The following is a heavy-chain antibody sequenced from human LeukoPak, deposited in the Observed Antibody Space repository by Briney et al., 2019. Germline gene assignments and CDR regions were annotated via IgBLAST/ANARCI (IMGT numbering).Heavy chain of an antibody. CDR3: ARDYYDSSGYYGSYYYYGMDV. J-gene: IGHJ6*02. CDR2: ISSSGSTI. D-gene: IGHD3-22*01. V-gene: IGHV3-48*03. CDR1: GFTFSSYE. Sequence: GGSLRLSCAASGFTFSSYEMNWVRQAPGKGLEWVSYISSSGSTIYYADSVKGRFTISRDNAKNSLYLQMNSLRAEDTAVYYCARDYYDSSGYYGSYYYYGMDVWGQGTTVTASS.